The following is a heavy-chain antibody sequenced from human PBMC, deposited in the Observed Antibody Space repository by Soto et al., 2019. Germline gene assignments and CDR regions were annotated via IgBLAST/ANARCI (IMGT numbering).Heavy chain of an antibody. CDR2: IYPGDSDT. D-gene: IGHD3-22*01. Sequence: GESLKISCKGSGYSFTSYWIGWVRQMPGKGLEWMGIIYPGDSDTRYSPSFQGQVTISAAKSISTAYLQWSSLKASDTAMYNCARHVVKRGIVVLEEHDAFDIWGQGTMVTVSS. V-gene: IGHV5-51*01. J-gene: IGHJ3*02. CDR3: ARHVVKRGIVVLEEHDAFDI. CDR1: GYSFTSYW.